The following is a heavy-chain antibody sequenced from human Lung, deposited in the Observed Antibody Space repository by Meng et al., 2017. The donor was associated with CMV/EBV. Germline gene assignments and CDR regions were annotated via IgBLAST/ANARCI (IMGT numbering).Heavy chain of an antibody. CDR2: ITTDSRYI. V-gene: IGHV3-21*04. CDR1: GFTFNSYS. D-gene: IGHD3-9*01. J-gene: IGHJ4*02. Sequence: GGSLRLSCAASGFTFNSYSMNWVRQAPGKGLEWISSITTDSRYIYYAASVKGRFTISRDNTKDSLYLQMDGLGADDTAVYFCARHRYFFDTWGQGTLVTVSS. CDR3: ARHRYFFDT.